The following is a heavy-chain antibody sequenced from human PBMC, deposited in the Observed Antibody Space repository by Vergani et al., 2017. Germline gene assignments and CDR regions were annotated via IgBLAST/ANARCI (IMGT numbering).Heavy chain of an antibody. CDR3: ATTYTAAQNAFDI. J-gene: IGHJ3*02. Sequence: QVQLQQWGAGLLKPSETLSLTCAVYGGSFSGYYWSWIRQPPGKGLEWIGEINHSGSTNYNPSLKSRVTISVDTSKNQFSLKLSSVTAADTAVYYCATTYTAAQNAFDIWGQGTMVTVSS. CDR2: INHSGST. CDR1: GGSFSGYY. V-gene: IGHV4-34*01. D-gene: IGHD6-6*01.